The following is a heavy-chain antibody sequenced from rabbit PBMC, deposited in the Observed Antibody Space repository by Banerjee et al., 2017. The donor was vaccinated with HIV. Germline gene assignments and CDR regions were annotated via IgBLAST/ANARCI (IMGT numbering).Heavy chain of an antibody. V-gene: IGHV1S7*01. Sequence: QLKETGGGLVQPGGSLTLSCKASGFDFSSYYMNWVRQAPGKGLEWIGRIYAGKGSSDYANWVNGRFTISSDSAQNTVDLQMNSLTAADTATYFCVRGPYYTSDYPGYAYADYFNLWGQGTLVTVS. D-gene: IGHD6-1*01. CDR2: IYAGKGSS. CDR3: VRGPYYTSDYPGYAYADYFNL. J-gene: IGHJ4*01. CDR1: GFDFSSYY.